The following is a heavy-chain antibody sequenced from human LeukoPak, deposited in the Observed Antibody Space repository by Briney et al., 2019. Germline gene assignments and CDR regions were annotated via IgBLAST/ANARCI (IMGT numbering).Heavy chain of an antibody. Sequence: SETLSLTCTVSGGSISSYYWSWIRQPAGKGLEWIGRIYTSGTTNYNPSLKSRVTISVDTSKNQFSLKLSSVTAADTAVYYCAKDEGVGATNFDYWGQGTLVTVSS. J-gene: IGHJ4*02. D-gene: IGHD1-26*01. CDR2: IYTSGTT. CDR1: GGSISSYY. CDR3: AKDEGVGATNFDY. V-gene: IGHV4-4*07.